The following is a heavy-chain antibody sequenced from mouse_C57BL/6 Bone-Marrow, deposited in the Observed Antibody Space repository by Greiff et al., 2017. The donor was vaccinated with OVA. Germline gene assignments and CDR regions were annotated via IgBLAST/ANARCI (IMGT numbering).Heavy chain of an antibody. CDR1: GYAFTNYL. CDR2: INPGSGGT. CDR3: ARRTIAGSPFDY. Sequence: QVHVKQSGAELVRPGTSVKVSCKASGYAFTNYLIEWVKQRPGQGLEWIGVINPGSGGTNYNEKFKGKATLTADKSSSTAYMQLSSLTSEDSAVYFCARRTIAGSPFDYWGQGTTLTVSS. V-gene: IGHV1-54*01. D-gene: IGHD2-12*01. J-gene: IGHJ2*01.